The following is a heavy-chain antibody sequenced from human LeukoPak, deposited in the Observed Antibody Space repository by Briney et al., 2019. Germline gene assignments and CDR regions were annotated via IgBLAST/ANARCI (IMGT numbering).Heavy chain of an antibody. Sequence: LGGSLRLSCTASGFSFSGHWMHWARQLPGKGLVWVSRISPTGSTTSYADSVKGRFTVSRDNSKNMLYLQLNSLRAEDTAVYYSARAGPQGFGVDVWGQGTTVIVSS. CDR3: ARAGPQGFGVDV. CDR2: ISPTGSTT. J-gene: IGHJ6*02. CDR1: GFSFSGHW. V-gene: IGHV3-74*01.